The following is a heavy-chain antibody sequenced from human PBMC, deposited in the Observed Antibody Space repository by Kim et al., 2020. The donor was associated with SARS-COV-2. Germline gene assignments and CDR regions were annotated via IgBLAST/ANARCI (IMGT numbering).Heavy chain of an antibody. D-gene: IGHD3-10*01. CDR2: ISYDGSNK. CDR3: ARGGSGSYPSPYYYYGMDV. Sequence: GGSLRLSCAASGFTFSSYAMHWVRQAPGKGLEWVAVISYDGSNKYYADSVKGRFTISRDNSKNTLYLQMNSLRAEDTAVYYCARGGSGSYPSPYYYYGMDVWGQGTTVTVSS. CDR1: GFTFSSYA. V-gene: IGHV3-30*04. J-gene: IGHJ6*02.